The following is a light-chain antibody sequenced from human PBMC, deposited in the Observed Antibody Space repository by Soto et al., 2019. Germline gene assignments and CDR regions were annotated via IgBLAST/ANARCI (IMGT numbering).Light chain of an antibody. J-gene: IGLJ1*01. V-gene: IGLV2-14*01. CDR2: DVS. CDR1: ISDVGAYNY. CDR3: GSYTTSSNYV. Sequence: QCSLTLPASVSGSPGQSITISCTGTISDVGAYNYVSWYQQHPGKAPKLMIYDVSHRPSGVSHRFSGSKSGNTASLTISGLQAEDEADYYCGSYTTSSNYVFGTGTKVTVL.